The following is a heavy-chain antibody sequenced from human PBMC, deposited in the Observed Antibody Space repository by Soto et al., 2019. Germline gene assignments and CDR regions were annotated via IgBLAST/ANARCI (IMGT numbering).Heavy chain of an antibody. Sequence: GGSLRLSCAASGFTFSSYAMSWVRQAPGKGLEWVSAISGSGGSTYYADSVKGRFTISRDNSKNTLYLQMNSLRAEDTAVYYCAKLGPYYYDSSGYLDYWGQGTLVTVSS. V-gene: IGHV3-23*01. D-gene: IGHD3-22*01. CDR2: ISGSGGST. CDR1: GFTFSSYA. CDR3: AKLGPYYYDSSGYLDY. J-gene: IGHJ4*02.